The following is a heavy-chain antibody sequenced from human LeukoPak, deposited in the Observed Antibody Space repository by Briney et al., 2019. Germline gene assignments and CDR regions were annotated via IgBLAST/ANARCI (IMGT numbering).Heavy chain of an antibody. V-gene: IGHV3-72*01. Sequence: GGSLRLSCAASGFTFSDHYMDWVRQAPGKGLEWVGRTRNKANSYTTEYAASVKGRFTISRDDSKNSLYLQMNSLKTEDTAVYYCAREDTMVRGVIGWFDPWGQGTLVTVSS. CDR2: TRNKANSYTT. D-gene: IGHD3-10*01. J-gene: IGHJ5*02. CDR1: GFTFSDHY. CDR3: AREDTMVRGVIGWFDP.